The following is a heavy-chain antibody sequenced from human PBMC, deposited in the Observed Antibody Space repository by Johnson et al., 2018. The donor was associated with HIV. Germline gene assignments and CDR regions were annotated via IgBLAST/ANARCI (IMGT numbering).Heavy chain of an antibody. D-gene: IGHD3-22*01. CDR1: GFTFSSYA. Sequence: QVQLVESGGGVVQPGRSLRLSCAASGFTFSSYAMHWVRQAPGTGLEWVALVSYDGRNQYHADSVKGRFTISRDNSKNTLYLQMNSLRAEDTAVYYCARALYYYDRGDAFDIWGQGTMVTVSS. CDR2: VSYDGRNQ. CDR3: ARALYYYDRGDAFDI. V-gene: IGHV3-30-3*01. J-gene: IGHJ3*02.